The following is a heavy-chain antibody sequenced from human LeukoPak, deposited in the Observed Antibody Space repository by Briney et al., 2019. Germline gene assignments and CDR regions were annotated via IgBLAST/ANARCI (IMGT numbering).Heavy chain of an antibody. J-gene: IGHJ4*02. D-gene: IGHD2-15*01. CDR1: GFTFSSYA. CDR2: ISDSGGRT. V-gene: IGHV3-23*01. CDR3: AKDFFSVDIVVVVAASFDY. Sequence: QPGGSLRLSCAASGFTFSSYAMSWVRQAPGKGLEWVSGISDSGGRTYYADSVKGRFTISRDNSKNTLYLQMNSLRAEDTAVYYCAKDFFSVDIVVVVAASFDYWGQGTLVTVSS.